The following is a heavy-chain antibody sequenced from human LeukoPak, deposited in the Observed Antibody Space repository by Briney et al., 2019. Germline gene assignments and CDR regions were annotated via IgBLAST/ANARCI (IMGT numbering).Heavy chain of an antibody. D-gene: IGHD3-22*01. V-gene: IGHV4-34*01. CDR1: GGSFSGYY. J-gene: IGHJ4*02. Sequence: PSETLSLTCAVYGGSFSGYYWSWIRQPPGKGLGWLVVINQGGSTNHNPSLKRRVTISVDTSKNQFSLKLSSVTAADTAVYYCARGSDSSGYYYARLKTNFDYWGQGTLVTVSS. CDR3: ARGSDSSGYYYARLKTNFDY. CDR2: INQGGST.